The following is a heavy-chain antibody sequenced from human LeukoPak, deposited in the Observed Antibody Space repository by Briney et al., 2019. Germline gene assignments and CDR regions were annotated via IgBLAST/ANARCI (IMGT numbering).Heavy chain of an antibody. D-gene: IGHD1-1*01. J-gene: IGHJ5*02. Sequence: PGGSLRLSCAASGFSFSIHWMHSVRQAPGKGLAWVSRINGDGSSTSYADSVKGRFTISRDNAKNTLYLQMNSLRAEDTAVYYCERDNGTTGWGYNWLDPWGQGTLVTVSS. V-gene: IGHV3-74*01. CDR3: ERDNGTTGWGYNWLDP. CDR1: GFSFSIHW. CDR2: INGDGSST.